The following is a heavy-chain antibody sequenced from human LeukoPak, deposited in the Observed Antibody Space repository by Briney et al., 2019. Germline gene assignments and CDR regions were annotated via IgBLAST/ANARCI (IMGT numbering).Heavy chain of an antibody. CDR2: ISYDGSNK. CDR3: ARGLAWFGELPFDY. D-gene: IGHD3-10*01. J-gene: IGHJ4*02. Sequence: PGGSLRLSCAASGFTFSSYGMHWVRQAPGKGLEWVAVISYDGSNKYYADSVKGRFTISRDNSKNTLYLQMNSLRSEDTAVYYCARGLAWFGELPFDYWGQGTLVTVSS. CDR1: GFTFSSYG. V-gene: IGHV3-30*03.